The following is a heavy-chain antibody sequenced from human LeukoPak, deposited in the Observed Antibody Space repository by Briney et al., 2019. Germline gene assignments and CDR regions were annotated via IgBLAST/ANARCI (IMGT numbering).Heavy chain of an antibody. D-gene: IGHD4/OR15-4a*01. J-gene: IGHJ3*02. CDR3: ARLKAVGLNDAFDI. Sequence: PSETLSLTCTVSGGSISNNYWSWIRQPAGKGLEWIGYIYYSGSTNYNPSLKSRVTISVDTTKKQFSLKLSSVTAADTAVYYCARLKAVGLNDAFDIWGQGTKVTVSS. CDR2: IYYSGST. V-gene: IGHV4-59*01. CDR1: GGSISNNY.